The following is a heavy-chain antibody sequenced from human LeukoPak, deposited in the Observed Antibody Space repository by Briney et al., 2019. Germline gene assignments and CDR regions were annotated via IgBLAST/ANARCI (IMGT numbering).Heavy chain of an antibody. CDR3: ARARGRPAAFYFDY. V-gene: IGHV4-34*01. CDR1: GGSFSGYY. CDR2: INHSGST. D-gene: IGHD2-2*01. J-gene: IGHJ4*02. Sequence: PSETLSLTCAVYGGSFSGYYWSWIRQPPGKGLEWIGEINHSGSTNYNPSLKSRVTISVDTSKNQFSLKLSSVTAADTAVYYCARARGRPAAFYFDYWGQGTLVTVSS.